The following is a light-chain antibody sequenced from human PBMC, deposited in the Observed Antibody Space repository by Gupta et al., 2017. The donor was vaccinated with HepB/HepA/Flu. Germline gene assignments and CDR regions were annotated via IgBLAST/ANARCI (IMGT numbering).Light chain of an antibody. CDR3: QHYNNWPPTT. CDR1: QSVSGN. CDR2: GAS. Sequence: DIVMTQSPATLSLSPGERATLSCRASQSVSGNLAWYQQKPGQAPRLLIYGASTRATGIPGRFSGSGSGTEFTLTISSLQSQDFAVYYCQHYNNWPPTTFGGGTKVEIK. J-gene: IGKJ4*01. V-gene: IGKV3-15*01.